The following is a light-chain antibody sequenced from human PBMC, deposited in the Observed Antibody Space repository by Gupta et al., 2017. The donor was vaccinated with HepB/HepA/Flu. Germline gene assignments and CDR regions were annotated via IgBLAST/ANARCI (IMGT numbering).Light chain of an antibody. CDR2: TND. CDR1: HSNLECNT. J-gene: IGLJ2*01. V-gene: IGLV1-44*01. Sequence: SVLTQPSSAYGTPGTAVTISCLGSHSNLECNTFTWYQHLPGTAPKHLIYTNDKRPSGVPGRFSASKSGTSASLAIGGLQSEDEAEYYCASWDNTLKAPIFGGGTKLTVL. CDR3: ASWDNTLKAPI.